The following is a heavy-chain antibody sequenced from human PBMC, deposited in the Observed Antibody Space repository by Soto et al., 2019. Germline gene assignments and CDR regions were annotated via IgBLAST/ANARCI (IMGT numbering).Heavy chain of an antibody. V-gene: IGHV3-30*04. CDR3: ARGAGSGSFLIDY. CDR2: TSDDESRK. Sequence: ESGGGVVQPGRSLRLSCAASGFTFSSYAMHWVRQAPGKGLEWMAITSDDESRKYYGDSVRGRFTISRDNSKNTLYLQMNSLRDEDTALFYCARGAGSGSFLIDYWGRGTLVTVSS. D-gene: IGHD1-26*01. J-gene: IGHJ4*02. CDR1: GFTFSSYA.